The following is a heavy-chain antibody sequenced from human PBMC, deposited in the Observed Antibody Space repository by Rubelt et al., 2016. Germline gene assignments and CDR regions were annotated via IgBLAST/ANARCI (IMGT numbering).Heavy chain of an antibody. D-gene: IGHD3-22*01. Sequence: EVQLVESGGGLAQPGGSLRLSCAASGFTFSNAWMSWVRQAPGKGLEWVGRIKSKTDGGTTDYAAPVKGRFTSSRDDSKNTLYLQMNSLKTEDTAVYYCTTDRYYYDSSGFPWFDPWGQGTLVTVSS. CDR1: GFTFSNAW. CDR3: TTDRYYYDSSGFPWFDP. V-gene: IGHV3-15*01. CDR2: IKSKTDGGTT. J-gene: IGHJ5*02.